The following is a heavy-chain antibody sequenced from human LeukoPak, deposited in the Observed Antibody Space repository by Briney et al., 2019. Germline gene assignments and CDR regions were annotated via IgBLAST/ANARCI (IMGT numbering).Heavy chain of an antibody. D-gene: IGHD3-3*01. V-gene: IGHV1-69*13. CDR3: ATALWSGHWTPYYYYMDV. CDR1: GYTFTSYA. CDR2: IIPIFGTA. J-gene: IGHJ6*03. Sequence: GASVKVSCKASGYTFTSYAMHWVRQAPGQRLEWMGGIIPIFGTANYAQKFQGRVTITADESTSTAYMELSSLRSEDTAVYYCATALWSGHWTPYYYYMDVWGKGTTVTVSS.